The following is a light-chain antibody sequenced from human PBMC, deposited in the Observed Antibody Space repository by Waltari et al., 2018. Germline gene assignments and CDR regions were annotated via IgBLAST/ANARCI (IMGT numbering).Light chain of an antibody. Sequence: QSVLTQPPSASGAPGQRVSISCSGDSSNIGSNIVNWYQQFPGTAPRLLNYSNDQRPSGVPDRFSGSKSGTSASLAISGLRSEDEADYYCTSWDDSLNGYWVFGGGTRLTVL. CDR2: SND. CDR1: SSNIGSNI. J-gene: IGLJ3*02. V-gene: IGLV1-44*01. CDR3: TSWDDSLNGYWV.